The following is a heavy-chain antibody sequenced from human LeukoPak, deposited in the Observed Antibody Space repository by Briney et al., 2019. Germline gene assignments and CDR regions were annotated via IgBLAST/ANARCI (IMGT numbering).Heavy chain of an antibody. D-gene: IGHD5-12*01. V-gene: IGHV1-69*05. CDR3: AGSGYVYYFDY. J-gene: IGHJ4*02. CDR1: GGTFSSYA. Sequence: ASVKVSCKASGGTFSSYAISWVRQAPGQGLEWMGGIIPIFGTANYAQKFQGRVTITTDESTSTAYMELSSLRSEDTAVYYCAGSGYVYYFDYWGQGTLVTVSS. CDR2: IIPIFGTA.